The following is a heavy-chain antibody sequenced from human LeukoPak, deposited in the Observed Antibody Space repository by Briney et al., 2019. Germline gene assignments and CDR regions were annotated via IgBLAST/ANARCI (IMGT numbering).Heavy chain of an antibody. V-gene: IGHV3-23*01. Sequence: GESLTLSCTASGFTFSNYDMNWVRQAPGKGLEWVSYISGSGGSTYYTYPLKRRITISRDNYRRTLYLQMTNLSAEDTAIYYCAKDPTRLCAWGQGTLVTVSS. CDR3: AKDPTRLCA. CDR2: ISGSGGST. J-gene: IGHJ5*02. CDR1: GFTFSNYD. D-gene: IGHD1-1*01.